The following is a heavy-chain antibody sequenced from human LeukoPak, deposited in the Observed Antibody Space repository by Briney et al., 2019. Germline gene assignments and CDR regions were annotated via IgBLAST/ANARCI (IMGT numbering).Heavy chain of an antibody. V-gene: IGHV3-7*01. J-gene: IGHJ4*02. D-gene: IGHD5-18*01. CDR1: GFTFSSYW. CDR3: ARDLSGVTGYTYGRGIDY. Sequence: GGSLRLSCAASGFTFSSYWMSWVRQAPGKGLGWVANIKQDGSEKYYVDSVKGRFTISRDNAKNSLYRQMNSLRAEDTAVYYCARDLSGVTGYTYGRGIDYWGQGTLVTVSS. CDR2: IKQDGSEK.